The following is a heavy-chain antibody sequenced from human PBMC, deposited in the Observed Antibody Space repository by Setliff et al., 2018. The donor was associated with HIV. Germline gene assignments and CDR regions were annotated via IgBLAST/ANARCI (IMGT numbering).Heavy chain of an antibody. D-gene: IGHD3-10*01. Sequence: ASETLSLTCTVSGGSISSHYWSWIRQPPGKGLEWIGYIYYSGSTNYNPSLKSRVTISVDTSKNQFSLKLSSVTAADTAVYYCARDRVVRGVITTYYYMDVWGKGTTVTVSS. J-gene: IGHJ6*03. CDR1: GGSISSHY. CDR2: IYYSGST. CDR3: ARDRVVRGVITTYYYMDV. V-gene: IGHV4-59*11.